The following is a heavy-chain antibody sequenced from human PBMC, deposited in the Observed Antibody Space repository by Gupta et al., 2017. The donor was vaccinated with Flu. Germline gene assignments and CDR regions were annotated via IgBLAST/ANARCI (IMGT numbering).Heavy chain of an antibody. Sequence: QVQLVQSGAEVQKPGSWVKVSCKASGGTFSSYAISWVRQATGKGLEWMGGIIPIFGTVIYEQKFQGRVTTTADYSTSTASTAPSTLTSEDTAVDDCEWYGTYNGVSGFMLVGWGNGTTV. V-gene: IGHV1-69*01. J-gene: IGHJ6*01. CDR2: IIPIFGTV. CDR3: EWYGTYNGVSGFMLVG. D-gene: IGHD2-8*01. CDR1: GGTFSSYA.